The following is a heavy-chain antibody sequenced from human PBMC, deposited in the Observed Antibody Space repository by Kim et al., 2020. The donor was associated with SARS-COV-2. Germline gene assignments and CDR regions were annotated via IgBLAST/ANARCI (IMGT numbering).Heavy chain of an antibody. CDR1: GGSISSGGYY. CDR2: IYYSGST. D-gene: IGHD3-3*01. CDR3: ARGSGAFGVVNVHFDY. J-gene: IGHJ4*02. Sequence: SETLSLTCTVSGGSISSGGYYWSWIRQHPGKGLEWIGYIYYSGSTYYNPSLKSRVTISVDTSKNQFSLKLSSVTAADTAVYYCARGSGAFGVVNVHFDYWGQGTLVTVSS. V-gene: IGHV4-31*03.